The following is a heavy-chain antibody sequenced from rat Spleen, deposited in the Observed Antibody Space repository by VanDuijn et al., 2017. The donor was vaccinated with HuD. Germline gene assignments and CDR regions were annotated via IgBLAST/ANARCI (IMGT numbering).Heavy chain of an antibody. V-gene: IGHV3-3*01. J-gene: IGHJ4*01. CDR1: GYSITSSYK. D-gene: IGHD1-2*01. Sequence: EVQPQESGPGLVKPSQSLSLTCSVTGYSITSSYKWNWIRKFPGHKLEWMGYIDNAGNTHYNPSPKSLLPITRDTSKNQFFLQVNSVTSEDTATYYCAMSGYYSSYTRLMDAWGQGASVTVSS. CDR2: IDNAGNT. CDR3: AMSGYYSSYTRLMDA.